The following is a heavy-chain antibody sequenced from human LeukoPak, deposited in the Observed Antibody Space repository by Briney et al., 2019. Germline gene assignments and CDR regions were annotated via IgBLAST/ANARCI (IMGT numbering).Heavy chain of an antibody. J-gene: IGHJ4*02. CDR1: GYTFTNYG. CDR2: ISAYTGKT. CDR3: ARGDGYCSGGSCMIFDY. V-gene: IGHV1-18*01. Sequence: GASVKVSCKASGYTFTNYGITWVRQASGQGIEGMGWISAYTGKTNSAQKLQGRVTMTTDTSTSTGYMELRSLRSDDTAVYYCARGDGYCSGGSCMIFDYWGQGTLVTVSS. D-gene: IGHD2-15*01.